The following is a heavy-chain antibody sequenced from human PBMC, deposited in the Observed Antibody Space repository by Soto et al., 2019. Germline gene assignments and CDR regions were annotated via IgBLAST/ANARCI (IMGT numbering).Heavy chain of an antibody. CDR3: ARTYYYDSTGYYRTFDY. D-gene: IGHD3-22*01. J-gene: IGHJ4*02. Sequence: PGGSLRLSCAASGFTFSSYAMSWVRQSPGKGLEWVSVIGPSGSSTYYADFVKGRFSISRDNSKNTLYLQMNSLRAEDTAIYYCARTYYYDSTGYYRTFDYWGQGTLVTVSS. CDR2: IGPSGSST. V-gene: IGHV3-23*01. CDR1: GFTFSSYA.